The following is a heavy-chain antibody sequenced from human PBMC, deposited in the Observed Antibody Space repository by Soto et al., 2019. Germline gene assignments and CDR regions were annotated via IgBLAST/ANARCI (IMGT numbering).Heavy chain of an antibody. Sequence: EVQLLESGGGLVQPGGSLRLSCAASGFTFSSSTMNWVRQAPGKGLEWVSAIIDSGGYTYYADSVKGRFTISRDNSKNTLYLQMNSLRAEYTALYYCAKETYYYYGMDVWGQGTTVTVSS. V-gene: IGHV3-23*01. CDR2: IIDSGGYT. CDR1: GFTFSSST. J-gene: IGHJ6*02. CDR3: AKETYYYYGMDV.